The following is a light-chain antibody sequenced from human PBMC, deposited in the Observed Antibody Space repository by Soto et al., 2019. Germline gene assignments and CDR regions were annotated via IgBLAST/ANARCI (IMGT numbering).Light chain of an antibody. J-gene: IGKJ4*01. CDR1: QSVSNY. CDR2: DAS. V-gene: IGKV3-11*01. CDR3: QQRSSWPLLT. Sequence: EIVLTQATATLSLSPGERATLSCRASQSVSNYLAWFQQKPGQAPRLLIYDASNMATGIPARFSGSGSGTDFNLTISSLEPEDFAVYYCQQRSSWPLLTFGGGTKVEI.